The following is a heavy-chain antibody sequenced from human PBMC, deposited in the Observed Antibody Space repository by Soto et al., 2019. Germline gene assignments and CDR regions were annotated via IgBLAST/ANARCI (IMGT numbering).Heavy chain of an antibody. D-gene: IGHD6-13*01. CDR3: ARGSSNWAYYFDF. V-gene: IGHV3-48*02. Sequence: EVHLVESGGGLVQPGGSLRLSCAASGFTFSSYSLNWVRQAPGKGLERVSYITSSGTTVYYADSVRGRFTISRVNAKNSLYLQMNSLRDDDTAVYYCARGSSNWAYYFDFWGQGTLVTVSS. CDR1: GFTFSSYS. J-gene: IGHJ4*02. CDR2: ITSSGTTV.